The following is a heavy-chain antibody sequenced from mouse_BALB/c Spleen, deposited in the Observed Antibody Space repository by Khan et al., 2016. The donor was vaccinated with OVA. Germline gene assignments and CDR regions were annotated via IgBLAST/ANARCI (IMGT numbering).Heavy chain of an antibody. CDR3: SRSGYGSFAY. CDR2: INPSSGGT. CDR1: GYTFTSYY. V-gene: IGHV1S81*02. D-gene: IGHD2-2*01. Sequence: QIQLVQSGAELVKPGASVRLSCKASGYTFTSYYLYWVKQRPGQGLEWIGDINPSSGGTNFNEKFKSKATLTVDKSSSTAYIQLNSLTSEDPAVYYCSRSGYGSFAYWGQGTLVTVSA. J-gene: IGHJ3*01.